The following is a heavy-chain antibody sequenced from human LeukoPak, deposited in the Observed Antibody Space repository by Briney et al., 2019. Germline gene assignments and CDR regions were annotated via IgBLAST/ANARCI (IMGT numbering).Heavy chain of an antibody. D-gene: IGHD2-15*01. Sequence: ASVKVSCKASGYTFSSFGISWVRQAPGQGLEWMGWISGYNDNPRYAQNFQDRVTMTTDTSSSTGYMELTNLRSDDTAVYYCARVGRDCRDIRCHWYDWLGPWGQGTLVTVSS. CDR1: GYTFSSFG. V-gene: IGHV1-18*01. CDR2: ISGYNDNP. J-gene: IGHJ5*02. CDR3: ARVGRDCRDIRCHWYDWLGP.